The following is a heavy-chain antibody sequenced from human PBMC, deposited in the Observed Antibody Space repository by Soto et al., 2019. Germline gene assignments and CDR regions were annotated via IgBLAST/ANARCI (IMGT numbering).Heavy chain of an antibody. CDR2: IYPGDSDT. V-gene: IGHV5-51*03. Sequence: EVQLVQSGAEVRKPGESLKISCKGSGYSFRNYWIAWVRQMTGKGLQWRGIIYPGDSDTRYNPSFQGQVTISYDKSISTDYLQWSSLKTSDTAIYSCVRRHDGRGLFDLCGQGTLVIVSS. CDR1: GYSFRNYW. CDR3: VRRHDGRGLFDL. J-gene: IGHJ5*02. D-gene: IGHD2-15*01.